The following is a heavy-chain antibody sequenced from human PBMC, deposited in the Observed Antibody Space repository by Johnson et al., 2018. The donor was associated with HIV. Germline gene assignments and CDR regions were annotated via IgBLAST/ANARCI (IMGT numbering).Heavy chain of an antibody. CDR1: GLTVSNNY. D-gene: IGHD2-21*01. CDR2: INSGGGT. Sequence: VLLLESGGGLVQPGGSLRLSCAASGLTVSNNYMTWVRQGPGKGLEWVSVINSGGGTYYADSVKGRFTISRDNAKNSLYLQMNSLRAGDTALYYCARVVVVIAIGGTDAFDVWGPGTVVTVSS. CDR3: ARVVVVIAIGGTDAFDV. J-gene: IGHJ3*01. V-gene: IGHV3-66*01.